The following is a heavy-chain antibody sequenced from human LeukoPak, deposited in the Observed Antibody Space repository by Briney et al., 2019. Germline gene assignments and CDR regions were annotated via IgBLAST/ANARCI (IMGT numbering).Heavy chain of an antibody. V-gene: IGHV1-3*01. CDR1: GYTFTSYA. J-gene: IGHJ6*04. CDR2: INAGNGNT. Sequence: ASVKVSCKASGYTFTSYAMHWVRQAPGQRLEWMGWINAGNGNTKYSQKFQGRVTITRDTSASTAYMELSSLRSEDTAVYYCAREFRSGSSYYYYYGVDVWGKGTTVTVSS. D-gene: IGHD3-10*01. CDR3: AREFRSGSSYYYYYGVDV.